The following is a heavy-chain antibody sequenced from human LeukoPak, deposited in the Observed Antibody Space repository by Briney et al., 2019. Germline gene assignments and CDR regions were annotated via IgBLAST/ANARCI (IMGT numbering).Heavy chain of an antibody. V-gene: IGHV4-31*03. D-gene: IGHD3-3*01. J-gene: IGHJ5*02. CDR3: ARGPLRSGYYRPNWFDP. CDR1: GGSISSGGYY. Sequence: SQTLSLTCTVSGGSISSGGYYWSWIRQHPGKGLEWIGYIYYSGSTYYNPSLKSRVTISVDTSKNQFSLKLSSVTAADTAVYYCARGPLRSGYYRPNWFDPWGQGTLVTVSS. CDR2: IYYSGST.